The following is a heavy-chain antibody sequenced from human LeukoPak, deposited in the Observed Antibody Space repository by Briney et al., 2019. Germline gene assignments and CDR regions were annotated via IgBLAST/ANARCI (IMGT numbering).Heavy chain of an antibody. J-gene: IGHJ5*02. V-gene: IGHV5-51*01. D-gene: IGHD3-3*01. CDR2: IYPGDSDT. Sequence: GESLKISCKGSGYSFTSYWIGWVRQMPGKGLEWMGIIYPGDSDTRYSPSFQGQVTISADKSISTAYLQWSSLKASDTAMYYCARHKDPITILSWFDPWGQGTLVTVSS. CDR3: ARHKDPITILSWFDP. CDR1: GYSFTSYW.